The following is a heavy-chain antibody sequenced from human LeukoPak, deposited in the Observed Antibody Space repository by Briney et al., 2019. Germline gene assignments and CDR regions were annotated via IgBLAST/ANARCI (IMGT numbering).Heavy chain of an antibody. Sequence: SETLSLTCTVSGGSINSSDYYWGWIRQPPGKGLEWIGNIYYSGSTYSNPSLISRLTISVDTSRNQYSLKLRSVTAADTAIYYCARDADIVTSIFDSWGQGILVTVSS. CDR1: GGSINSSDYY. J-gene: IGHJ4*02. V-gene: IGHV4-39*07. CDR3: ARDADIVTSIFDS. CDR2: IYYSGST. D-gene: IGHD5-12*01.